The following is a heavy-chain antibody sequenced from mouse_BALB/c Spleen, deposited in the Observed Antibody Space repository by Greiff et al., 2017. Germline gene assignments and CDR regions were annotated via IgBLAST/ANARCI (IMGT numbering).Heavy chain of an antibody. D-gene: IGHD2-2*01. CDR2: IYPGSGNT. CDR1: GYAFTNYW. V-gene: IGHV1-63*01. Sequence: VQLQQSGAELVRPGTSVKISCKASGYAFTNYWLGWVKQRPGHGLEWIGDIYPGSGNTYYNEKFKGKATLTADKSSSTAYMQLSSLTSEDSAVYFCARSVYYGYDGFAYWGQGTLVTVSA. J-gene: IGHJ3*01. CDR3: ARSVYYGYDGFAY.